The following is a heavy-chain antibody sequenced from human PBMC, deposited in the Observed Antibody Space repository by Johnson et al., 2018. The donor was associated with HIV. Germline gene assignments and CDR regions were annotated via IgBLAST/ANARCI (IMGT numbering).Heavy chain of an antibody. J-gene: IGHJ3*02. V-gene: IGHV3-30*04. Sequence: VQLVESGGGVVQPGRSLRLSCAASGFTFRSYAMHWVRQAPGKGLEWVAVISYDGSNKYYADSVKGRFTISRDNSKNTLYLQMNSLRAEDTAVYYCARGGWVDAFDIWGQGTMVTVSS. D-gene: IGHD5-24*01. CDR2: ISYDGSNK. CDR3: ARGGWVDAFDI. CDR1: GFTFRSYA.